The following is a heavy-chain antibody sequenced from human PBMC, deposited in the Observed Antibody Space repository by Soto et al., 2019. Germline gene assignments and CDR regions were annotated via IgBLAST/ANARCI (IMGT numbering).Heavy chain of an antibody. CDR2: IYYSGST. V-gene: IGHV4-31*03. J-gene: IGHJ4*02. Sequence: QVQLQESGPGLVKPSQTLSLTCTVSGGSISSGGYDWSWIRQHPGKGLEWIGYIYYSGSTYYNPYLKSRVTISVDTSKNQFSLKLSSVTDADTAVYYCARLVSGWVTDYWGQGTLVTVSS. CDR1: GGSISSGGYD. CDR3: ARLVSGWVTDY. D-gene: IGHD6-19*01.